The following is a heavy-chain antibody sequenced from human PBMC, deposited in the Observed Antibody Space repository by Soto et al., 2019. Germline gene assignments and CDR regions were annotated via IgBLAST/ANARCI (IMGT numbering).Heavy chain of an antibody. CDR3: ASHSSGDYFAFDI. V-gene: IGHV4-59*08. Sequence: SETLSLTCTVTGGSISSYYWSWIRQPPGKGLEWIGYIYYSGSTNYNPSLKSRVTIPVDTSKNQFSLKLSSVTAADTAVYYCASHSSGDYFAFDIWGQGTMVNVSS. D-gene: IGHD4-17*01. CDR2: IYYSGST. J-gene: IGHJ3*02. CDR1: GGSISSYY.